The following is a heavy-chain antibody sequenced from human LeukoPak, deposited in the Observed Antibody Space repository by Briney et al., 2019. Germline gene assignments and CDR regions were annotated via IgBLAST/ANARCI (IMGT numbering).Heavy chain of an antibody. D-gene: IGHD4-11*01. V-gene: IGHV3-23*01. Sequence: GGSLRLPCAASGFTFSNYAMSWVRQAPGKGLEWVSAISTSGASTYYADSVKGRFTISRDNSKNTLYLQMNSLRAEDTAVYYCAKVSVTTLFDYWGQGTLVTVSS. CDR1: GFTFSNYA. CDR2: ISTSGAST. J-gene: IGHJ4*02. CDR3: AKVSVTTLFDY.